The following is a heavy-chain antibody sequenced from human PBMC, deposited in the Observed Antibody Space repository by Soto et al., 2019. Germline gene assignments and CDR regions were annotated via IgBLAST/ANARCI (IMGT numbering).Heavy chain of an antibody. CDR2: IYYSGST. D-gene: IGHD2-15*01. Sequence: SETLSLTCTVSGGSISSGGYYWSWIRQHPGKGLEWIGYIYYSGSTYYNPSLKSRVTISVDTSKNQFSLKLSSVTAADTAVYYCARAPIGYCSGGSCYIGRYFDYWGQGTLVTVSS. J-gene: IGHJ4*02. CDR1: GGSISSGGYY. V-gene: IGHV4-31*03. CDR3: ARAPIGYCSGGSCYIGRYFDY.